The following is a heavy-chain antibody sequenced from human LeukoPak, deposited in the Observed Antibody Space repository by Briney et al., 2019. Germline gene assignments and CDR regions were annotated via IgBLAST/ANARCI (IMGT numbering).Heavy chain of an antibody. V-gene: IGHV3-15*01. Sequence: GCLRLSCAASGFTFSNAWMSWVRQAPGKGLEWVGRIKSKTDGGTTDYAAPVKGRFTISRDDSKNTLYLQMNSLKTEDTAVYYCTTKTRVTPGKGTDYWGQGTLVTVSS. CDR3: TTKTRVTPGKGTDY. CDR1: GFTFSNAW. CDR2: IKSKTDGGTT. D-gene: IGHD3-10*01. J-gene: IGHJ4*02.